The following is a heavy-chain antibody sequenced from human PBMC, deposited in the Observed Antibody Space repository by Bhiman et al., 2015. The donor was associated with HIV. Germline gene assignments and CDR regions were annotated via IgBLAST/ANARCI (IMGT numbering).Heavy chain of an antibody. CDR3: AKASSWRHTSYYFDY. V-gene: IGHV3-9*01. CDR2: ISWNSVSI. D-gene: IGHD3-10*01. J-gene: IGHJ4*02. Sequence: EVQLVESGGDLVQPGRSLRLSCAASGFTFDDYAMHWVRQPPGKGLEWVSGISWNSVSIGYADSVKGRFTISRDNAKNSLYLQINSLRAEDTALYYCAKASSWRHTSYYFDYWGQGTLVTVSS. CDR1: GFTFDDYA.